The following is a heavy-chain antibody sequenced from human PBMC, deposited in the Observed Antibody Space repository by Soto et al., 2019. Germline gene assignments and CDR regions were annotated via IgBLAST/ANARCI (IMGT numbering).Heavy chain of an antibody. V-gene: IGHV1-3*04. CDR3: ERDASAWAIYASPYYYGMDF. Sequence: QVQLVQSGPEVKKPGASVKVSCKAYGYTFNNYAMHWVRQAPGQRLEWMGWINTGNGNTKYSQKFQGRVTITRDTSGTSASTVYMEVSRLRSEDTAIYYCERDASAWAIYASPYYYGMDFWGQGTTVTVSS. D-gene: IGHD2-2*01. CDR1: GYTFNNYA. J-gene: IGHJ6*02. CDR2: INTGNGNT.